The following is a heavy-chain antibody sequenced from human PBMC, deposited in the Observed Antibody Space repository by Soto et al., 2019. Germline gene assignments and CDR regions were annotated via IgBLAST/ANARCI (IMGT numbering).Heavy chain of an antibody. CDR2: INPSGGST. CDR3: ARDGPNFFCSSTSCYTGFDY. V-gene: IGHV1-46*01. CDR1: GYTFTSYY. D-gene: IGHD2-2*02. J-gene: IGHJ4*02. Sequence: ASVEVSCKASGYTFTSYYMHWVRQAPGQGLEWMGIINPSGGSTSYAQKFQGRVTMTRDTSTSTVYMELSSLRSEDTAVYYCARDGPNFFCSSTSCYTGFDYWGQGTLVTVSS.